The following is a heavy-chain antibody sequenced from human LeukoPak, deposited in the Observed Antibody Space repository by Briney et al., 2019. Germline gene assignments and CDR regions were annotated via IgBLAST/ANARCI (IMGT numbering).Heavy chain of an antibody. CDR1: GGTSSSYA. V-gene: IGHV1-69*13. CDR2: IIPIFGTA. Sequence: ASVKVSCKASGGTSSSYAISWVRQAPGQGHEWMGGIIPIFGTANYAQKFQGRVTITADESTTTAYMELSSLRSEDTAVYYCARGAGKYIDSSLDYWGQGTPVTVSS. J-gene: IGHJ4*02. D-gene: IGHD3-10*01. CDR3: ARGAGKYIDSSLDY.